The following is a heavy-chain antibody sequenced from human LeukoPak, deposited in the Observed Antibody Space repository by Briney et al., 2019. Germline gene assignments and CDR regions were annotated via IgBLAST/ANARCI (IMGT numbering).Heavy chain of an antibody. CDR1: GFTFSSYW. J-gene: IGHJ6*03. CDR3: AREVYDFWSGYYTLYYYYYMDV. Sequence: GSLRLSCAASGFTFSSYWMHWVRQAPGKGLVWVSRINSDGSSTSYADSVKGRFTISRDNAKNTLYLQMNSLRAEDTAVYYCAREVYDFWSGYYTLYYYYYMDVWGKGTTVTVSS. D-gene: IGHD3-3*01. V-gene: IGHV3-74*01. CDR2: INSDGSST.